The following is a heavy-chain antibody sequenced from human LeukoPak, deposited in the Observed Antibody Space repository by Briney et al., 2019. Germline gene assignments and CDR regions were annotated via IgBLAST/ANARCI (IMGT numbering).Heavy chain of an antibody. Sequence: ASVKVSCTSSGYTFTGYYIHWVRQAPGQGLEWMGWINPNSGDTKYAQKFQGRVTVTRDKSISTAYMELSRLTSDDTAVYYCARRRVYGDYWYWFDPWGQGTLVTVSS. V-gene: IGHV1-2*02. J-gene: IGHJ5*02. D-gene: IGHD4-17*01. CDR2: INPNSGDT. CDR1: GYTFTGYY. CDR3: ARRRVYGDYWYWFDP.